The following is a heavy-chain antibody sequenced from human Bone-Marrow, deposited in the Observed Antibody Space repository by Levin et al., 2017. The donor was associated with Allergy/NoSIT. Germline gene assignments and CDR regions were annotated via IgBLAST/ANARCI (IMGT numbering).Heavy chain of an antibody. V-gene: IGHV3-23*01. D-gene: IGHD4-23*01. CDR3: AKLGRYSGKSTEY. J-gene: IGHJ4*02. Sequence: RPGGSLRLSCAASGFTFSDYTMSWVRQAPGKGLEWVSGISGSGANTYYTESVKGRFAISRDNSKDTLYLHLNSLTAEDTALYYCAKLGRYSGKSTEYWGQGTLVTVSS. CDR2: ISGSGANT. CDR1: GFTFSDYT.